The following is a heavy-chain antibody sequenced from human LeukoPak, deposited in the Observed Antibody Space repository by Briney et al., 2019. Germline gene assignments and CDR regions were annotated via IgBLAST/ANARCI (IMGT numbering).Heavy chain of an antibody. Sequence: PGGSLRLSCEASGFIFFNSAMTWVRHAPGKGLEWVSTISGFGESTYHADSVKGRFTISRDQFKSTLYLQMNSLRVEDTAIYYCAKGGHRSPFDYWGQGALVTVSS. CDR2: ISGFGEST. CDR1: GFIFFNSA. J-gene: IGHJ4*02. CDR3: AKGGHRSPFDY. D-gene: IGHD2-21*01. V-gene: IGHV3-23*01.